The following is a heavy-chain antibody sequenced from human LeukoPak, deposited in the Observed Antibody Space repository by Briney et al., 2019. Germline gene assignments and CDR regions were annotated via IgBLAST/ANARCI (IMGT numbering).Heavy chain of an antibody. CDR3: ARESATSSFSFES. V-gene: IGHV3-21*01. D-gene: IGHD5-12*01. CDR2: ISASSAFI. CDR1: GFDFSSYT. Sequence: PGGSLRLSCAASGFDFSSYTMIWVRQAPGKGLEWVSSISASSAFIHYADSVKGRFTVSRDNAKSSLFLQMDRLSVEDTTIYYCARESATSSFSFESWGQGVLVPVSS. J-gene: IGHJ4*02.